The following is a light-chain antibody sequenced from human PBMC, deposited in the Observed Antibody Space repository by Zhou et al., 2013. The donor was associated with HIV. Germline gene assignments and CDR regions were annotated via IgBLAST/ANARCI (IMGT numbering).Light chain of an antibody. CDR1: QDISNY. Sequence: DIQMTQSPSSLSASVGDRVTITCQASQDISNYLNWYQQKPGKAPKLLIYDASNLETGVPSRFSGSGSGTDFTFTISSLQPEDIATYYCLQHNSYPLTFGGGTKVEI. V-gene: IGKV1-33*01. J-gene: IGKJ4*01. CDR3: LQHNSYPLT. CDR2: DAS.